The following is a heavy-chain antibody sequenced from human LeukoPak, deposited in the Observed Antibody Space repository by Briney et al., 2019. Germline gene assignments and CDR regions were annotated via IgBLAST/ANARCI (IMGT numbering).Heavy chain of an antibody. CDR1: GFTFRSYE. V-gene: IGHV3-48*03. CDR2: ISSSGDTI. J-gene: IGHJ4*02. Sequence: PGGSLRLSCAVSGFTFRSYEMNWVPQAPGKGLKWVSYISSSGDTIHYADSFKGRFTISRDNAKNSVYLRMNSLRAEDTAIYYCARVGDYGSFDYWGQGTLVTVSS. CDR3: ARVGDYGSFDY. D-gene: IGHD4-17*01.